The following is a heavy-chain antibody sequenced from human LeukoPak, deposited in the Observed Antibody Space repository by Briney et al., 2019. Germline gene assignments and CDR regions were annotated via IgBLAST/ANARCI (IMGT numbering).Heavy chain of an antibody. CDR3: ARRNLGLAAFDI. Sequence: ETLSLTCTVSGGSISSSSYYWGWIRQPPGKGLEWTGSISYSGSTYYSPSLKSRVTISLDTSKNQFSLRLTSVTAADTAVFYCARRNLGLAAFDIWGQGTMVSVSS. V-gene: IGHV4-39*01. CDR2: ISYSGST. J-gene: IGHJ3*02. CDR1: GGSISSSSYY. D-gene: IGHD3-16*01.